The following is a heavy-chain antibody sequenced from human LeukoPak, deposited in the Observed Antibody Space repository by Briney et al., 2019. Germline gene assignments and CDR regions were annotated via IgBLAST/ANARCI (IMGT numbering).Heavy chain of an antibody. CDR3: ARVGGRYSPLGS. D-gene: IGHD3-16*02. V-gene: IGHV3-7*01. J-gene: IGHJ5*01. CDR2: IKQDGSGK. Sequence: GGSLRLSCAASGFTFSSYWMSWVRQAPGKGLEWGANIKQDGSGKYYVDSVKGRFTISRDNDKNSLFLQMTSLRAEDTAVYYCARVGGRYSPLGSWGQGTLVTVSS. CDR1: GFTFSSYW.